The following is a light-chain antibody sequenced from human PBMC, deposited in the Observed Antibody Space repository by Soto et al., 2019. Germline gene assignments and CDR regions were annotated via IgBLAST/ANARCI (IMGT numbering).Light chain of an antibody. CDR2: AAS. Sequence: GDTVTINCRASQGISNYLAWYQQKPGQVPNLLIYAASTLQSGVPSRFSGSGSGTDFTLTISSLRPEDVATYYCKKYNNAPRTFGQGTKVEI. V-gene: IGKV1-27*01. J-gene: IGKJ1*01. CDR1: QGISNY. CDR3: KKYNNAPRT.